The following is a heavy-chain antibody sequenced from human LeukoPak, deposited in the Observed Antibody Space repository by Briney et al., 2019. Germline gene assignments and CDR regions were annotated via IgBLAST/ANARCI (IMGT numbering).Heavy chain of an antibody. J-gene: IGHJ4*02. CDR2: ISASGGST. V-gene: IGHV3-23*01. CDR1: GFTFTNYA. Sequence: GGSLRLSCAASGFTFTNYAMTWVRQAPGKGLEWVSGISASGGSTYYADSVKGRLTISSDNYRNKIYLQINRLRAEDTAVYYCTNNWNRDYWGQGTLVTVSS. D-gene: IGHD1/OR15-1a*01. CDR3: TNNWNRDY.